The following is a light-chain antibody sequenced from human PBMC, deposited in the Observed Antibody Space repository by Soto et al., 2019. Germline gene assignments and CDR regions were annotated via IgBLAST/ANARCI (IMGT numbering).Light chain of an antibody. Sequence: QSALTQPASVSGSPGQSITISCTGTSSDVGGYNYVSWYQQHPGKAPKLMIYDVSNRPSGVSNRFSGSKSGNTASLTISGLQAEDEADYYCRSYRSFSTLGVFGGGTKLTVL. V-gene: IGLV2-14*03. CDR1: SSDVGGYNY. J-gene: IGLJ2*01. CDR2: DVS. CDR3: RSYRSFSTLGV.